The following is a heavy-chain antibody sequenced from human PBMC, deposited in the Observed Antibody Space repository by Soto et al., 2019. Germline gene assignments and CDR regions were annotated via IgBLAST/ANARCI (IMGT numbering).Heavy chain of an antibody. Sequence: EVQLLESGGGLVQPGGSLRLSCAASGFTFSSSVMSWVRKAPGKGLEWVSAISTSAERTHYADSVEGRFAISRDNTRDTMNLQMNSLIVEDTAVYYCAQEGYSSGKAGAFNIWGQGTTVTVSS. D-gene: IGHD2-15*01. J-gene: IGHJ3*02. CDR3: AQEGYSSGKAGAFNI. CDR1: GFTFSSSV. V-gene: IGHV3-23*01. CDR2: ISTSAERT.